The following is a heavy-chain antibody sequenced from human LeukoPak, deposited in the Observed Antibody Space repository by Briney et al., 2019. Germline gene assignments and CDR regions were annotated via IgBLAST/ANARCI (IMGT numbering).Heavy chain of an antibody. D-gene: IGHD3-22*01. V-gene: IGHV4-38-2*01. CDR1: GYSISSGYY. CDR3: ARGFDYYDSSGYLSNWYFDL. J-gene: IGHJ2*01. Sequence: PSETLSLTCAVSGYSISSGYYWGWIRQPPGKGLEWIGSIYHSGSTYYNPSLKSRVTISVDTSKNQFSLKLSSVTAADTAVYYCARGFDYYDSSGYLSNWYFDLWGRGTLVTVSS. CDR2: IYHSGST.